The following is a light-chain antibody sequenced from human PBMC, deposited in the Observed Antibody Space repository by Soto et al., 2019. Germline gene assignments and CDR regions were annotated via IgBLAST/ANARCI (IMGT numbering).Light chain of an antibody. Sequence: EILMTQSPVTLSVSPGERATLSCRASQSVSSNLAWYQQKPGQAPSLLIYGAVTRATGIPARFSGTGSGTEFTLTISSLQSEDFALYYRQQYNDWPLTFGQGTKVEI. CDR1: QSVSSN. V-gene: IGKV3-15*01. CDR2: GAV. CDR3: QQYNDWPLT. J-gene: IGKJ1*01.